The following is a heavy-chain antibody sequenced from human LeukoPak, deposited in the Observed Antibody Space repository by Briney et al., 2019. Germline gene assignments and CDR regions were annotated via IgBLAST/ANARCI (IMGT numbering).Heavy chain of an antibody. V-gene: IGHV4-61*08. CDR2: IYYSGST. CDR1: GGSISSGGYY. J-gene: IGHJ3*02. D-gene: IGHD5-24*01. Sequence: SETLSLTCTVSGGSISSGGYYWSWIRQPPGKGLEWIGYIYYSGSTNYNPSLKSRVTISVDTSKNQFSLKLSSVTAADTAVYYCARLAEMATIPSPNDAFDIWGQGTMVTVSS. CDR3: ARLAEMATIPSPNDAFDI.